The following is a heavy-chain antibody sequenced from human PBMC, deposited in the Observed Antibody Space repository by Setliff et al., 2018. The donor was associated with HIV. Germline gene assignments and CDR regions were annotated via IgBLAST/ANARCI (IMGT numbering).Heavy chain of an antibody. J-gene: IGHJ3*02. D-gene: IGHD6-13*01. V-gene: IGHV3-7*01. Sequence: PGGSLRLSCAASGFTFSSYGMHWVRQAPGKGLEWVANMKQDGSEKNYVDSVKGRFTISRDNSKNTLYLQMNSLRAEDTAVYYCGKVKGIEAAGSSAFDIWGQGTMVTVSS. CDR1: GFTFSSYG. CDR3: GKVKGIEAAGSSAFDI. CDR2: MKQDGSEK.